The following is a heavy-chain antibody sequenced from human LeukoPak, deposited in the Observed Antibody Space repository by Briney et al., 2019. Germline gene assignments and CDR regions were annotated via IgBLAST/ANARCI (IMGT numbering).Heavy chain of an antibody. Sequence: GGSLRLSCVASGFTFNTYAMTGVRQSPGKGLEWGSVISGICSSTYYADSVKGRFTISRDNSKNTLYLQMNSLRAEDTAVYYCAKDFISMIVVLNYYFDFWGKGTLVTVSS. D-gene: IGHD3-22*01. CDR1: GFTFNTYA. CDR3: AKDFISMIVVLNYYFDF. J-gene: IGHJ4*02. V-gene: IGHV3-23*01. CDR2: ISGICSST.